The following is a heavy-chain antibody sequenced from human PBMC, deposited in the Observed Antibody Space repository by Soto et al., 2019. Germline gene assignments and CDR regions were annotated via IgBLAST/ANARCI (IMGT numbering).Heavy chain of an antibody. V-gene: IGHV3-49*03. Sequence: GSLRLSCTASGFTFGDYAMSWFLQAPWKGLEWVGFIRSKAYGGTTEYAASVKGRFTISRDDSKSIAYLQMNSLKTADTAMYYCGRVVIAATRHPDFDYWGQGALVTVSS. J-gene: IGHJ4*02. CDR1: GFTFGDYA. CDR2: IRSKAYGGTT. CDR3: GRVVIAATRHPDFDY. D-gene: IGHD2-15*01.